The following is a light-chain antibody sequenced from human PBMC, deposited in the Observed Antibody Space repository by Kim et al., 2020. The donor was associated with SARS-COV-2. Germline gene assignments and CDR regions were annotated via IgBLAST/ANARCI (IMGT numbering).Light chain of an antibody. CDR1: QSISNK. Sequence: EIVMTQSPASLSVSPGERATLSCRASQSISNKLAWYQQKPGQAPRLLIYGASTRATGIPARFRGSGSGTGFTLTISSLQSEDSAIYYCQQYNIWPPITFGQGTQLDIK. CDR2: GAS. J-gene: IGKJ5*01. CDR3: QQYNIWPPIT. V-gene: IGKV3-15*01.